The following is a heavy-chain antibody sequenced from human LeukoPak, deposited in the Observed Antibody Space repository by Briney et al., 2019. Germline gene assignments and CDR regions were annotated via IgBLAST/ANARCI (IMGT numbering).Heavy chain of an antibody. CDR2: IFHSGST. CDR3: ARGGYSSSWYLFDY. V-gene: IGHV4-38-2*01. J-gene: IGHJ4*02. CDR1: GYSISSSYY. Sequence: SETLSLTCAVSGYSISSSYYWGWIRQPPGKGLEWIGSIFHSGSTYYSPSLKSRLTISVDTSKNQFSLKLSSVTAADTAVYYCARGGYSSSWYLFDYWGQGTLVTVSS. D-gene: IGHD6-13*01.